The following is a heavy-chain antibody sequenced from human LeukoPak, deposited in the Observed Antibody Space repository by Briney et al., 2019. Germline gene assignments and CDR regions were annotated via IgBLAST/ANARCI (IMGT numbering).Heavy chain of an antibody. D-gene: IGHD6-13*01. V-gene: IGHV1-2*02. CDR2: INPNSGST. CDR3: ARMMVVSSWYARGYFDY. Sequence: ASVKVSCKASGYTFTGYYIHWVRQAPGQGLELMGWINPNSGSTNYSQKLQSRVTITTNTSTSTAYMELRSLRSDDTAVYYCARMMVVSSWYARGYFDYWGQGTLVTVSS. CDR1: GYTFTGYY. J-gene: IGHJ4*02.